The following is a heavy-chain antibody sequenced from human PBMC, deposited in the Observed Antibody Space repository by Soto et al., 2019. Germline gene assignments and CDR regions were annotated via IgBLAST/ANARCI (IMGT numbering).Heavy chain of an antibody. J-gene: IGHJ4*02. Sequence: SETLSLTCAVDGGSFSGYYWTWIRQPPGTGLEWIGEINHSGSTNYNPSLKSRVTISVDTSKNQFSLKLTSVTAADTAVYYCARHCPDIVAAITRGYYFDYWGQGTLVTVSS. CDR3: ARHCPDIVAAITRGYYFDY. D-gene: IGHD5-12*01. CDR2: INHSGST. CDR1: GGSFSGYY. V-gene: IGHV4-34*01.